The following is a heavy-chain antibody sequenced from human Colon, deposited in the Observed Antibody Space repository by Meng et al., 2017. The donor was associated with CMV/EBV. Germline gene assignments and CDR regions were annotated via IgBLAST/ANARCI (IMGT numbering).Heavy chain of an antibody. CDR3: ARGSGPAAIIDF. V-gene: IGHV3-23*01. CDR2: ISASGATT. D-gene: IGHD2-2*01. J-gene: IGHJ4*02. CDR1: GFTFSSHA. Sequence: GESLKISCAASGFTFSSHAMTWVRQAPGKGLEWVSAISASGATTYYADSVRGRFTISRDNSKNSLSLQMHNLRGEDAAVYYCARGSGPAAIIDFWGQGTLVTVSS.